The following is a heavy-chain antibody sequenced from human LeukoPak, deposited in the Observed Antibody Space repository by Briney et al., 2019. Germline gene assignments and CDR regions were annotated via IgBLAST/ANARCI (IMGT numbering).Heavy chain of an antibody. CDR1: GYTFTDYF. Sequence: GASVKVSCKASGYTFTDYFMNWVRQAPGQGLEWMGWINPKSGGTVYAQKFQGRVTMTEDTSTDTAYMELSSLRSEDTAVYYCATPTPPDMVRGVIHYYYYMDVWGKGTTVTVSS. CDR3: ATPTPPDMVRGVIHYYYYMDV. J-gene: IGHJ6*03. CDR2: INPKSGGT. V-gene: IGHV1-2*02. D-gene: IGHD3-10*01.